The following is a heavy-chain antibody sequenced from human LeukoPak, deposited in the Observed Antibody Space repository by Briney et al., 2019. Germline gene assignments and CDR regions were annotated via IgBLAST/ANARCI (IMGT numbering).Heavy chain of an antibody. D-gene: IGHD2-21*02. J-gene: IGHJ3*02. Sequence: GESLKISCKGSGYIFTKYWIGWVRQMPGKGLEWMGIIYPADSATRYSPSFQGQVTISADKSISTAYLQWRSLKASDTAMYYCARHKNSDWQGASAFDIWGQGTMVTVAS. V-gene: IGHV5-51*01. CDR1: GYIFTKYW. CDR2: IYPADSAT. CDR3: ARHKNSDWQGASAFDI.